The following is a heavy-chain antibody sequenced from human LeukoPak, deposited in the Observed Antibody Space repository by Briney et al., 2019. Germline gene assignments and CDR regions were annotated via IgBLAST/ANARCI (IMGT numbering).Heavy chain of an antibody. CDR2: INQDGSKK. J-gene: IGHJ4*02. Sequence: PGRSLRLSCAASGFTFSSYWMSWVRQAPGEGLEWVANINQDGSKKYYVDSVKGRFTISRDNAKNSLYLQMNNLRAEDTAVYYCARDLLKEFCSGTSCYASPDYWGQGTLVTVSS. D-gene: IGHD2-2*01. CDR1: GFTFSSYW. V-gene: IGHV3-7*01. CDR3: ARDLLKEFCSGTSCYASPDY.